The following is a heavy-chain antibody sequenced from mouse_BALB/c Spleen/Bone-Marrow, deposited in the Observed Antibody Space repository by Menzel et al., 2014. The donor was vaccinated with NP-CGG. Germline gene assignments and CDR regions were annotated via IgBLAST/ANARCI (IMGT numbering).Heavy chain of an antibody. Sequence: QVQLQQSGAELVRPGVSVKISCKGSGYTFTDYAMHWVKQSHAKSLEWIGVISTYYGDASYNQKFKGKATMTVDKSSSTAYMELARLTSEDSGIYYCAGGDGYDGPDYWGQGTTLTVAS. CDR2: ISTYYGDA. CDR1: GYTFTDYA. D-gene: IGHD2-2*01. V-gene: IGHV1S137*01. J-gene: IGHJ2*01. CDR3: AGGDGYDGPDY.